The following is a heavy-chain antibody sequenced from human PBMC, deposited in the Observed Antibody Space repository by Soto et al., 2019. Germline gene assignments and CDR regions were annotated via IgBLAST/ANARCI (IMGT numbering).Heavy chain of an antibody. J-gene: IGHJ6*02. Sequence: SVKVSCKASGGTFSSYAISWVRQAPGQGLEWMGGIIPIFGTANYAQKFQGRVTITADESTSTAYMELSSLRSEDMAVYYCARGTAMVSDYYYGMDVWGQGTTVTVSS. CDR3: ARGTAMVSDYYYGMDV. D-gene: IGHD5-18*01. CDR2: IIPIFGTA. CDR1: GGTFSSYA. V-gene: IGHV1-69*13.